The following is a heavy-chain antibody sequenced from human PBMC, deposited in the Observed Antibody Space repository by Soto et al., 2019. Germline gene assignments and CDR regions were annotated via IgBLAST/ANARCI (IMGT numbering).Heavy chain of an antibody. CDR3: ARESVVVVAATVYYYYGMDV. V-gene: IGHV3-53*04. CDR1: GFTVSSNY. CDR2: IYSGGST. Sequence: EVQLVESGGGLVQPGGSLRLSCAASGFTVSSNYMSWVRQAPGKGLEWVSVIYSGGSTYYADSVKGRFTISRHSSKNTLYLQMNSLRAEDTAVYYCARESVVVVAATVYYYYGMDVWGQGTTVTVSS. D-gene: IGHD2-15*01. J-gene: IGHJ6*02.